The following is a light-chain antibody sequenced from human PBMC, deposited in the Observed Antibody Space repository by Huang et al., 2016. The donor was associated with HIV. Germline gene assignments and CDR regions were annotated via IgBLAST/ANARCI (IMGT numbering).Light chain of an antibody. CDR1: QTVSSY. Sequence: EVVLTQSPTTLSLSPGERATLSCRASQTVSSYFAWYQQKAGQTPSLLIYDASNRATGIPARFSGSGSGTDFTLTISSLEPVDSAVYYCQQRTNWPTFGQGTKLEI. CDR3: QQRTNWPT. CDR2: DAS. J-gene: IGKJ2*01. V-gene: IGKV3-11*01.